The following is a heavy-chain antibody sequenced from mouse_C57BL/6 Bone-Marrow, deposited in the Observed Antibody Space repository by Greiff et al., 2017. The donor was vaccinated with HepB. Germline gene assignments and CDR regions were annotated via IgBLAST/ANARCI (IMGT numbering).Heavy chain of an antibody. D-gene: IGHD1-1*01. CDR2: ISSGSSTI. CDR1: GFTFSDYG. CDR3: ARPRDYYGSSFSY. V-gene: IGHV5-17*01. J-gene: IGHJ3*01. Sequence: EVKLMESGGGLVKPGGSLKLSCAASGFTFSDYGMHWVRQAPEKGLEWVAYISSGSSTIYYADTGKGRFTISRDNAKNTLFLQMTSLRSEDTAMYYCARPRDYYGSSFSYWGQGTLVTVSA.